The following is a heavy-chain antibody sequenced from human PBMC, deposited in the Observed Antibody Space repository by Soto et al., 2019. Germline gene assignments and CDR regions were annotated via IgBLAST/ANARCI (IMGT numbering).Heavy chain of an antibody. J-gene: IGHJ4*02. CDR2: IISILDIP. Sequence: QVQLVQSGAEVKKPGSWVKVSCEASGGTVSAYTSNWVRQAPGQGLEWMGRIISILDIPNYAQKFQGRLTIIADTSTSTTYMELRNLRSEDTATYYCARENGTSSLDYWGQGTLVTVSS. V-gene: IGHV1-69*02. CDR3: ARENGTSSLDY. CDR1: GGTVSAYT. D-gene: IGHD6-6*01.